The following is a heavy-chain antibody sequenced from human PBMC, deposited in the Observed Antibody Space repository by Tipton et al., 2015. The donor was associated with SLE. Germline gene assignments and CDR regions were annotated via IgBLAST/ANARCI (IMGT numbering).Heavy chain of an antibody. CDR1: GFTFSNAW. V-gene: IGHV3-11*04. Sequence: SLRLSCAASGFTFSNAWMSWVRQAPGKGLEWVSYISSSGSTIYYADSVKGRFTISRDNAKNSLYLQMNSLRAEDTAVYYCARASNWVNYWGQGTLVTVSS. J-gene: IGHJ4*02. CDR2: ISSSGSTI. D-gene: IGHD7-27*01. CDR3: ARASNWVNY.